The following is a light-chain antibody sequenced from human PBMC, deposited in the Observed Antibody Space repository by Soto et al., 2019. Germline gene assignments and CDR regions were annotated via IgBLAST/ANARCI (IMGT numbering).Light chain of an antibody. CDR2: ENN. Sequence: QSVLTQPPSVSAAPGQKVTISCSGSSSNIGNNYVSWYQQLPGKAPKLLIYENNKRPSGIPDRFSGSKSGTSATLGITGLQTGDEADYYCGTWDSSLSAVFGTGTKLTVL. CDR3: GTWDSSLSAV. CDR1: SSNIGNNY. V-gene: IGLV1-51*02. J-gene: IGLJ1*01.